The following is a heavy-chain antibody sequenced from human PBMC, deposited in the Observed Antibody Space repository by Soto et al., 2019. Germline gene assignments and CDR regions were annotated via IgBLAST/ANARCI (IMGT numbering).Heavy chain of an antibody. D-gene: IGHD3-10*01. CDR2: TYYKSKWNN. J-gene: IGHJ6*02. Sequence: SQTLSLTCVISGDSISSNSAGWNWIRQSPSRGLEWLGRTYYKSKWNNDYALSVKSRITINPDTSKNQFSLHLYSVTPEDTAVYYCTGITWFRGMDVWGQGTPVTVSS. CDR3: TGITWFRGMDV. CDR1: GDSISSNSAG. V-gene: IGHV6-1*01.